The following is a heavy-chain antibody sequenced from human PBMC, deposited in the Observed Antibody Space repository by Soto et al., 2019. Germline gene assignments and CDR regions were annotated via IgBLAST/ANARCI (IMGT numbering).Heavy chain of an antibody. V-gene: IGHV3-30-3*01. CDR3: ATGIVVVAATYAFDI. Sequence: QVQLVESGGGVVQPGRSLRLSCAASGFTFSSYAMHWVRQAPGKGLEWVAVISYDGSNKYYADSVKGRFTISRDNSKNTLYLQMNSLRAEDTAVYYCATGIVVVAATYAFDIWGQGTMVTVSS. CDR2: ISYDGSNK. J-gene: IGHJ3*02. CDR1: GFTFSSYA. D-gene: IGHD2-15*01.